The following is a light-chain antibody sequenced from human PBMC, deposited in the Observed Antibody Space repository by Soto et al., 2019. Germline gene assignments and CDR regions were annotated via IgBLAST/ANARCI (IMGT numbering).Light chain of an antibody. V-gene: IGKV3-20*01. CDR3: QQYGSSPLA. J-gene: IGKJ4*01. Sequence: EIVLTQSPGTLSLAPGESVTLPCRASQSIDSSYLGWYQQKPGQAPRLLVFAASNRATGVPDRFSGSGSGTDFTLTISRLEPDDFAVYYCQQYGSSPLAFGGGTRVEIK. CDR2: AAS. CDR1: QSIDSSY.